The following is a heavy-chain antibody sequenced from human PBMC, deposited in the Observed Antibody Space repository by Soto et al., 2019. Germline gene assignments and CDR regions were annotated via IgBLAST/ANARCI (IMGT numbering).Heavy chain of an antibody. CDR2: ISYDGSNK. V-gene: IGHV3-30*18. J-gene: IGHJ6*02. CDR1: GFTFSSYG. Sequence: GGSLRLSCAASGFTFSSYGMHWVRHAPGKGLEWVAVISYDGSNKYYADSVKGRFTISRDNSKNTLYLQMNSLRAEDTAVYYCAKALYSYGYYGMDVWGQGTTVTVSS. CDR3: AKALYSYGYYGMDV. D-gene: IGHD5-18*01.